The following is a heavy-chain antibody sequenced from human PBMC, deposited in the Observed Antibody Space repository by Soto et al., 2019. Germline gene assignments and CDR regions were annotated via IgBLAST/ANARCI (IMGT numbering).Heavy chain of an antibody. V-gene: IGHV4-59*01. CDR1: GGSMSTYY. CDR3: ARDLLTFDP. CDR2: IYYSGST. J-gene: IGHJ5*02. D-gene: IGHD2-21*01. Sequence: SETKSLTCTVSGGSMSTYYLSWIRQNPGKGLEWLGNIYYSGSTKYNPSLKSRDTISVDTSKNQFPLKLSSVTAADTAVYYCARDLLTFDPWGQGPRVTVSS.